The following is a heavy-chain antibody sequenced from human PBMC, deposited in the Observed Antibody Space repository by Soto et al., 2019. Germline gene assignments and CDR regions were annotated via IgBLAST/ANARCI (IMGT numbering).Heavy chain of an antibody. Sequence: GGSLRLSCAASGFTFSSYWMHWVRQAPGKGLVWVSRINSDGSSTSYADSVKGRFTISRDNAKNTLYLQMNSLRAEDTAVYYCARVKVRGGERILEWLPYYMDVWGKGTTVTVSS. V-gene: IGHV3-74*01. D-gene: IGHD3-3*01. CDR3: ARVKVRGGERILEWLPYYMDV. CDR2: INSDGSST. J-gene: IGHJ6*03. CDR1: GFTFSSYW.